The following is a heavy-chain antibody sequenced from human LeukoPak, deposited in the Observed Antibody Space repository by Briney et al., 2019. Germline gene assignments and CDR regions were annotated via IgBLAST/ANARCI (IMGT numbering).Heavy chain of an antibody. D-gene: IGHD3-10*01. CDR1: GFTFSSYA. CDR3: ARDDIHYGSYYYYYGMDV. V-gene: IGHV3-30*04. CDR2: ISYDGSNK. Sequence: GGLLRLSCAASGFTFSSYAMHWVRQAPGKGLEWVAVISYDGSNKYYADSVKGRFTISRDNSKNTLYLQMNSLRAEDTSVYYCARDDIHYGSYYYYYGMDVWGKGTTVTVSS. J-gene: IGHJ6*04.